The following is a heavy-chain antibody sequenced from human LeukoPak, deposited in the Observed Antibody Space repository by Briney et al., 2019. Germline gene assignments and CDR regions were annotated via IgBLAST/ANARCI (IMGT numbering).Heavy chain of an antibody. Sequence: SETLSLTCTVSGGSISSYYWSWIRQPPGKGLEWIGYIYYSGSTNYNPSLKSRVTISVDTSKNQFSLKLSSVTAADTAVYYCARSPRCSGGSCSDHDAFDIWGQGTMVTVSS. CDR3: ARSPRCSGGSCSDHDAFDI. J-gene: IGHJ3*02. CDR2: IYYSGST. CDR1: GGSISSYY. D-gene: IGHD2-15*01. V-gene: IGHV4-59*01.